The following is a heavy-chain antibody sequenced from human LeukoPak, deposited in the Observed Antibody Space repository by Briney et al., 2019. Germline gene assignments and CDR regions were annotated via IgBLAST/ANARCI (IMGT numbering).Heavy chain of an antibody. CDR1: GYIFTGQY. D-gene: IGHD6-19*01. Sequence: ASVKVSCKASGYIFTGQYMHWVRQAPGQGLEWMGWINPKSGDTEYAQKFQGRVTMTRDTSISTAYVELSRLRSDDTAVYYCARDARYSSGWYMETPPDYWGQGTLVTVSS. J-gene: IGHJ4*02. CDR2: INPKSGDT. V-gene: IGHV1-2*02. CDR3: ARDARYSSGWYMETPPDY.